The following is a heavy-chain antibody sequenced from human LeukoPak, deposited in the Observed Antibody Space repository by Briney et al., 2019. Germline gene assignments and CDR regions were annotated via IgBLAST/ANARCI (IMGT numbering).Heavy chain of an antibody. V-gene: IGHV4-39*01. Sequence: SETLSLTCTVSGGSISNGDYFWGWIRQPPGKGLEWIATIYYSGTTYYNPSLKSRVTISVDTSKNQFSLKLSSVTAADTAVYYCARGPATYYYDSSGYYQGDYFDYWGQGTLVTVSS. J-gene: IGHJ4*02. CDR3: ARGPATYYYDSSGYYQGDYFDY. CDR2: IYYSGTT. CDR1: GGSISNGDYF. D-gene: IGHD3-22*01.